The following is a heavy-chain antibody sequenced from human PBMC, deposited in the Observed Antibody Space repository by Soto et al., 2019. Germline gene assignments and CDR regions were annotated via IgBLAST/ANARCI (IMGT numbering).Heavy chain of an antibody. CDR3: ASTAPYGDYNDF. CDR1: GCSISSGGYY. Sequence: QVQLQESGPGLVKPSQTLSLTCAVSGCSISSGGYYWSWIRQHPGKGLEWIGFIYYSGSTYYKPSLKSRVTISVDTCKNQVSLKLSSVTAADTAVYSCASTAPYGDYNDFRGQGTIVTVSS. J-gene: IGHJ4*02. V-gene: IGHV4-31*11. D-gene: IGHD4-17*01. CDR2: IYYSGST.